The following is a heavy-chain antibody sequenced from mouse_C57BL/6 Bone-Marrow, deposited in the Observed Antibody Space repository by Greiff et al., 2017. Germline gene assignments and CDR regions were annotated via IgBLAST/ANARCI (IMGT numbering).Heavy chain of an antibody. Sequence: EVQLQESGAELVRPGASVKLSCTASGFNIKDDYIHWVKQRPEQGLEWIGWIDPEIGDTEYASKFQGKATITSDTSSNTAYLQLSSRTSEDTAVYYCSSFDGNYFNIWGQGTPLTVAS. CDR1: GFNIKDDY. V-gene: IGHV14-4*01. D-gene: IGHD2-3*01. CDR3: SSFDGNYFNI. CDR2: IDPEIGDT. J-gene: IGHJ2*01.